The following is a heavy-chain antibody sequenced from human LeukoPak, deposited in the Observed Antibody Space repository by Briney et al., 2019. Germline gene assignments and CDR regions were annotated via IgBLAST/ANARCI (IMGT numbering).Heavy chain of an antibody. Sequence: PGGSLRFSCAASGFTFSCYGMHWVRQAPGKGVEWVAFIRYDGSNKYYADSVKGRFTIPRDNSKNTLYLQTKSLRAEDTAVYYCAKEYYDFDYYFDYWGQGTLVTVSS. CDR3: AKEYYDFDYYFDY. CDR2: IRYDGSNK. V-gene: IGHV3-30*02. J-gene: IGHJ4*02. D-gene: IGHD3-3*01. CDR1: GFTFSCYG.